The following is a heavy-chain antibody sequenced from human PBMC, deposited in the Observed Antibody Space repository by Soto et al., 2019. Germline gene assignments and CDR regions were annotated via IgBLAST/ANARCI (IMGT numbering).Heavy chain of an antibody. V-gene: IGHV1-46*01. CDR3: ASGTLTYSSSWSYYYYGMDV. Sequence: ASVKVSCKASGYTFTSYYMHWVRQAPGQGLEWMGIINPSGGSTTYAQKFQGRVTMTTDTSTSTAYMELRSLRSDDTAVYYCASGTLTYSSSWSYYYYGMDVWGQGTTVTVSS. CDR2: INPSGGST. J-gene: IGHJ6*02. CDR1: GYTFTSYY. D-gene: IGHD6-13*01.